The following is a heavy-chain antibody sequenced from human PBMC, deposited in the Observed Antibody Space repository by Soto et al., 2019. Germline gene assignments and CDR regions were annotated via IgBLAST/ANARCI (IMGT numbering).Heavy chain of an antibody. Sequence: PGEPLKISCKASRYSFTSYWIGWVRQKPGKGLEWMGIIYPGDSETRYSPSFQGQVTISADKSINTAYLQWSSLKASDTANYYCARLGDGFNPYYFGSWGQGTLVTVSS. J-gene: IGHJ4*02. D-gene: IGHD3-3*01. CDR3: ARLGDGFNPYYFGS. CDR1: RYSFTSYW. V-gene: IGHV5-51*01. CDR2: IYPGDSET.